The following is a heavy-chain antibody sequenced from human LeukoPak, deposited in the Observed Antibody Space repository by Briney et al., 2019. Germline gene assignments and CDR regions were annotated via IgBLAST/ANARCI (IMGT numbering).Heavy chain of an antibody. J-gene: IGHJ3*02. CDR2: IIPILGTA. CDR3: ARDEDYGDYDAFDI. D-gene: IGHD4-17*01. CDR1: GGTFSSYA. V-gene: IGHV1-69*13. Sequence: SVKVSCKASGGTFSSYAISWVRQAPGQGLEWMGGIIPILGTANYAQKFQGRVTITADESTSTAYMELSSLRSEDTAVYYCARDEDYGDYDAFDIWGQGTMVTVSS.